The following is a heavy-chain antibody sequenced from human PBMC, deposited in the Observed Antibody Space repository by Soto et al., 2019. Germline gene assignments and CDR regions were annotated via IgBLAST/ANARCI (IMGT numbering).Heavy chain of an antibody. D-gene: IGHD5-18*01. CDR1: GGSISSYY. Sequence: SETLSLTCTVSGGSISSYYWSWIRQPPGKGLEWIGYIYYSGSTNYNPSLKSRVTISVDTSKNQFSLKLSSVTAADTAVYYCARVKPSLRYSYGYDYWGQGTLVTVSS. J-gene: IGHJ4*02. CDR2: IYYSGST. V-gene: IGHV4-59*01. CDR3: ARVKPSLRYSYGYDY.